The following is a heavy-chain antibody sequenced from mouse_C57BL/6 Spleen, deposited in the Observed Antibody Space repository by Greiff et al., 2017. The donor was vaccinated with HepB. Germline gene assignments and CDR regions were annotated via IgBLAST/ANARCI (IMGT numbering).Heavy chain of an antibody. J-gene: IGHJ2*01. CDR2: IDPEDGDT. CDR3: TTPDDYVSSRGYYFDY. D-gene: IGHD1-1*01. CDR1: GFNIKDYY. Sequence: EVQLQQSGAELVRPGASVKLSCTASGFNIKDYYMHWVKQRPEQGLEWIGRIDPEDGDTEYAPKFQGKATMTADTSSNTAYLQLSSLTSEDTAVYYCTTPDDYVSSRGYYFDYWGQGTTLTVAS. V-gene: IGHV14-1*01.